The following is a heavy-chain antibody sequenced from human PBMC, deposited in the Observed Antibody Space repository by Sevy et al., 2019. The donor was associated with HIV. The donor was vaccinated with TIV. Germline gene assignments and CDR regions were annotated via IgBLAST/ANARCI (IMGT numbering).Heavy chain of an antibody. CDR1: GGSIRSYY. V-gene: IGHV4-4*07. Sequence: SETLSLTCAVSGGSIRSYYWSWIRQPAGKGLEWIGRIYSGGNTNYNPCLKSLVTMSVDTSKNQFSLELRSVTAADTAVYYCARDKGGSTWFLLDPWGQGRLVTVSS. CDR2: IYSGGNT. D-gene: IGHD6-13*01. CDR3: ARDKGGSTWFLLDP. J-gene: IGHJ5*02.